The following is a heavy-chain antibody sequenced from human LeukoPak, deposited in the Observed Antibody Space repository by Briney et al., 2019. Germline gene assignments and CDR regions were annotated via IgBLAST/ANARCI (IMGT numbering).Heavy chain of an antibody. D-gene: IGHD5-12*01. CDR3: APLDFEYSGYDSLKY. CDR2: INSDGSST. J-gene: IGHJ4*02. V-gene: IGHV3-74*01. CDR1: EFTFSSYG. Sequence: GGSLRLSCAASEFTFSSYGMHWVRQAPGKGLVWVSRINSDGSSTGYADSVKGRFTISRDNAKNTLYLQMNSLRAEDTAVYYCAPLDFEYSGYDSLKYWGQGTLVTVSS.